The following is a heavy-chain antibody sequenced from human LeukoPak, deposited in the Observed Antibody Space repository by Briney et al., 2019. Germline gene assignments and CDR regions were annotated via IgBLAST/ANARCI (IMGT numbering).Heavy chain of an antibody. J-gene: IGHJ4*02. Sequence: SETLSLTCTVSGGSISSYYWSWIRQPPGKGLEWIGYTYYSGSTNYNPSLKSRVTISVDTSKNQFSLKLSSVTAADTAVYFCARVDYRNSYYYFDYWGQGTLVTVSS. CDR3: ARVDYRNSYYYFDY. V-gene: IGHV4-59*01. CDR2: TYYSGST. CDR1: GGSISSYY. D-gene: IGHD6-6*01.